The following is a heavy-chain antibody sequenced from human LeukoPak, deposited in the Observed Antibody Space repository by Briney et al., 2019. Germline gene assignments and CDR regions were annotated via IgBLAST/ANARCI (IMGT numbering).Heavy chain of an antibody. J-gene: IGHJ4*02. CDR2: IFYTGST. CDR3: ARGCPGY. V-gene: IGHV4-59*01. D-gene: IGHD2-15*01. CDR1: GGSIGSYY. Sequence: PSETLSLTCTVSGGSIGSYYWSWIRQPPGQRLEWIGYIFYTGSTNYNPSLKSRVTISLDTSKNQFSLKLRSVTAADTAVYYCARGCPGYWGQGTLVSVSS.